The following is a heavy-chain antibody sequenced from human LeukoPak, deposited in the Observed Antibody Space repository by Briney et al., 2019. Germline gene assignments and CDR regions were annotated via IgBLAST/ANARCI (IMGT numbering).Heavy chain of an antibody. J-gene: IGHJ4*02. CDR1: GFTFTSFW. D-gene: IGHD6-13*01. V-gene: IGHV3-7*01. Sequence: GGSLRLSCAASGFTFTSFWMSWVRLAPGKGLEWVANIKQDGSEKNYVDSAKGRFTISRDNARNSMSLQMNSLRAEDTAVYYCTREGILAGVDYWGQGTLVTVSS. CDR2: IKQDGSEK. CDR3: TREGILAGVDY.